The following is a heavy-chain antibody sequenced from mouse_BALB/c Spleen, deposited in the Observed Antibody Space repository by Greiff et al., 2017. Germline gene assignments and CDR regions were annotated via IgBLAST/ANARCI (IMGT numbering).Heavy chain of an antibody. J-gene: IGHJ4*01. CDR2: INPSTGYT. V-gene: IGHV1-7*01. CDR1: GYTFTSYW. D-gene: IGHD3-1*01. Sequence: QVQLKQSGAELAKPGASVKMSCKASGYTFTSYWMHWVKQRPGQGLEWIGYINPSTGYTEYNQKFKDKATLTADKSSSTAYMQLSSLTSEDSAVYYCARTWAARAPYAMDYWGQGTSVTVSS. CDR3: ARTWAARAPYAMDY.